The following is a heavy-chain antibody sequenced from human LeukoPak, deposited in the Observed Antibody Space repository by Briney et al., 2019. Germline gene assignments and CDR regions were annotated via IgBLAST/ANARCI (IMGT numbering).Heavy chain of an antibody. J-gene: IGHJ6*02. CDR1: GYTLTELS. CDR3: ASRAVAGRKKSYYYYYGMDV. D-gene: IGHD6-19*01. V-gene: IGHV1-24*01. Sequence: GASVKVSCKVSGYTLTELSMHWVRQAPGKGLEWMGGFDPEDGETIYAQKFQGRVTMTEDTSTDTAYMELSSLRSEDTAVYYCASRAVAGRKKSYYYYYGMDVWGQGTTVTVSS. CDR2: FDPEDGET.